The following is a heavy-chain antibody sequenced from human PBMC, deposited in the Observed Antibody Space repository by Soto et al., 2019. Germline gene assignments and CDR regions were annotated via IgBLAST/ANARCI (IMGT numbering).Heavy chain of an antibody. V-gene: IGHV4-34*01. CDR3: ARGALVRGVISRRAINWFDP. D-gene: IGHD3-10*01. CDR1: GGSFSGYY. J-gene: IGHJ5*02. CDR2: INHSGST. Sequence: PSETLSLTCAVYGGSFSGYYWSWIRQPPGKGLEWIGEINHSGSTNYNPSLKSRVTISVDTSKNQFSLKLSSVTAADTAVYYCARGALVRGVISRRAINWFDPWGQETLVTAPQ.